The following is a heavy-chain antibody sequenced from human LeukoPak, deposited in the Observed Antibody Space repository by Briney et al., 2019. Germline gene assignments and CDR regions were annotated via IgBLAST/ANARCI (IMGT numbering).Heavy chain of an antibody. V-gene: IGHV1-3*01. D-gene: IGHD5-18*01. CDR1: GYTFTSYA. CDR3: ARDRGGYSYGYWFDP. CDR2: INAGNGNT. Sequence: ASVKVSCKASGYTFTSYAMHWVRQAPGQRLEWMGWINAGNGNTKYSQKFQGRVTITRDTSASTAYMELSSLRSEDTAVYYCARDRGGYSYGYWFDPWGQGTLVTVSS. J-gene: IGHJ5*02.